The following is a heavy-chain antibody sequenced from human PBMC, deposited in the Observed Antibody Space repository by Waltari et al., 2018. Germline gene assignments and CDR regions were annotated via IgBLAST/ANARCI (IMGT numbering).Heavy chain of an antibody. CDR1: GDSISSGDYC. D-gene: IGHD3-10*01. CDR3: ARATFGDLFLFDF. CDR2: ISYSGST. J-gene: IGHJ4*02. Sequence: QVQLQESGPGLVKASQTLSLTCTVSGDSISSGDYCWNWIRQHPGKGLEWIGYISYSGSTYSNPSLNSRVTISVETSQNQFSLKLSSVTAADTAVYYCARATFGDLFLFDFWGPGTLVSVSS. V-gene: IGHV4-31*03.